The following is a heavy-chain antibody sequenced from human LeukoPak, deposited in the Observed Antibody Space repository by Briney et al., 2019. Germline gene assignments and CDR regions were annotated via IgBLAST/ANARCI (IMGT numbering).Heavy chain of an antibody. CDR3: ARRWLAAAGPPFVY. V-gene: IGHV4-34*01. CDR1: GGSFSGYY. J-gene: IGHJ4*02. CDR2: INHSGST. Sequence: PSETLSLTCAVYGGSFSGYYWSWIRQPPGKGLEWIGEINHSGSTNYNPSLKSRVTISVDTSKNQFSLKLSSVTAADTAVYYCARRWLAAAGPPFVYWGQGTLVTVSS. D-gene: IGHD6-13*01.